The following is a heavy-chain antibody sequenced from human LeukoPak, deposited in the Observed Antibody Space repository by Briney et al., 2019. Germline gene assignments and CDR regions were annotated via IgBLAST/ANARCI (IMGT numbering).Heavy chain of an antibody. J-gene: IGHJ3*02. Sequence: GASVKVSCKASGYTFTSYYMHWVRQAPGQGLEWMGIINPSGGSTSYAQKFQGRVTMTRDTSTSTVYMELSSLRSEDTAVYYCARDLPLDIVVVPAAIGAFDIWGQGTMVTVSS. CDR2: INPSGGST. CDR3: ARDLPLDIVVVPAAIGAFDI. CDR1: GYTFTSYY. V-gene: IGHV1-46*01. D-gene: IGHD2-2*02.